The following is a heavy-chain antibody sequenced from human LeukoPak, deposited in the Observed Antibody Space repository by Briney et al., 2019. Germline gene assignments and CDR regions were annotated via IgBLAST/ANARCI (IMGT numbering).Heavy chain of an antibody. CDR3: ARGYSYYYYMDV. V-gene: IGHV1-18*01. CDR2: ISAYNGNT. J-gene: IGHJ6*03. CDR1: GYTFTSYA. D-gene: IGHD6-13*01. Sequence: ASVKVSCKASGYTFTSYAMNWVRQAPGQGLEWMGWISAYNGNTNYAQKLQGRVTMTTDTSTSTAYMELRSLRSDDTAVYYCARGYSYYYYMDVWGKGTTVTVSS.